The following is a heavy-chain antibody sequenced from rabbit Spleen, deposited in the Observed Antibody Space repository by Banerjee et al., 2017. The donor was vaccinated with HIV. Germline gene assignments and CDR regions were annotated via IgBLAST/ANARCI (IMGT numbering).Heavy chain of an antibody. CDR3: ARDLLGVIGWNFYL. CDR2: INAATAKP. CDR1: GFSFSDRDV. Sequence: QEQLKESGGGLVQPGGSLTLTCKASGFSFSDRDVMCWVRQAPGKGLEWIACINAATAKPVYATWAKGRFTISRTSSTTVTLRMTSLTAADRATYFCARDLLGVIGWNFYLWGPGTLVTVS. V-gene: IGHV1S45*01. J-gene: IGHJ4*01. D-gene: IGHD1-1*01.